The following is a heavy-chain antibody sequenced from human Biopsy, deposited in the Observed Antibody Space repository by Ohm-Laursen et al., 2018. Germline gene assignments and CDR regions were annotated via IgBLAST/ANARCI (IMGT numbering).Heavy chain of an antibody. V-gene: IGHV4-59*08. CDR1: DDSIRNFY. CDR2: ASYSGYT. J-gene: IGHJ3*01. Sequence: SDTLSLTCTVSDDSIRNFYWTWIRQPPGQGLEWIGHASYSGYTNYNPSLKSRVTISVDTPKTHFSVNLRSVTAADTAVYSCARLGNFWNAEDGLDLWGLGTMVTVSS. CDR3: ARLGNFWNAEDGLDL. D-gene: IGHD3-3*01.